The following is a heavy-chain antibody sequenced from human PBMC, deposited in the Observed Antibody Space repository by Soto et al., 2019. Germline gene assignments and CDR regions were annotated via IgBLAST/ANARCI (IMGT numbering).Heavy chain of an antibody. V-gene: IGHV3-23*01. CDR3: AKDAIMVSSTFNYFDL. J-gene: IGHJ4*02. CDR2: VSGSGGAT. Sequence: EVQLLESGGGLVQSGGSLRLSCVVSGFISSSYGMSWVRQAPGKGLEWVSGVSGSGGATSYADSVKGRFTISRDNSKNKVYLQMNSLRAEDTAIYYCAKDAIMVSSTFNYFDLWGQGSLVTVSS. D-gene: IGHD2-8*01. CDR1: GFISSSYG.